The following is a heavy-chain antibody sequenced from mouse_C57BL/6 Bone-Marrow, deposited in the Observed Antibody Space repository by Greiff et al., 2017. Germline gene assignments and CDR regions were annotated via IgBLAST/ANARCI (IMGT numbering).Heavy chain of an antibody. CDR1: GFNIKDDY. Sequence: EVQGVESGAELVRPGASVKLSCTASGFNIKDDYMHWVKQRPEQGLEWIGWIDPENGDTEYASKFQGKATITADTSSNPAYLQLSSLTSEDTAVYYCTTGSPYWYFDVWGTGTTVTVSS. CDR2: IDPENGDT. V-gene: IGHV14-4*01. CDR3: TTGSPYWYFDV. J-gene: IGHJ1*03.